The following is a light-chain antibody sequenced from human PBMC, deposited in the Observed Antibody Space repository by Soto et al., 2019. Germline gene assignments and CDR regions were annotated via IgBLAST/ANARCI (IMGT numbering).Light chain of an antibody. J-gene: IGLJ2*01. CDR1: RSNIGAGYA. Sequence: QSVLTQPPSVSGAPGQRITISCTGSRSNIGAGYAVHWYQHLPGTAPKLLIFDNNNRPTGVPDRFSGSKSGTSASLAITGLQAEDEADYYCQSFDSGLSVVVFGGGTKLTVL. CDR3: QSFDSGLSVVV. CDR2: DNN. V-gene: IGLV1-40*01.